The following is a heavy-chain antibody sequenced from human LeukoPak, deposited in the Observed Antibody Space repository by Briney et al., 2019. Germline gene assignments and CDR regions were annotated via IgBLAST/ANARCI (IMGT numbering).Heavy chain of an antibody. CDR1: GGSISSSSYY. D-gene: IGHD6-13*01. V-gene: IGHV4-39*01. CDR3: ASGIAAAGYYFDY. CDR2: IYYSGST. J-gene: IGHJ4*02. Sequence: PSETLSLTCTVSGGSISSSSYYWGWIRQPPGKGLEWIGSIYYSGSTYYNPSHKSRVTISVDTSKNQFSLKLSSVTAADTAVYYCASGIAAAGYYFDYWGQGTLVTVSS.